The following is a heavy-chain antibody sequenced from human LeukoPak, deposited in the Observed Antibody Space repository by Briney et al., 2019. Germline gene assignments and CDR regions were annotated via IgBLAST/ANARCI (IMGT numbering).Heavy chain of an antibody. J-gene: IGHJ4*02. CDR2: INPNSGGT. D-gene: IGHD6-19*01. Sequence: ASVKVSCKASGYTFTDYYMHWVRQAPGQGLEWMGWINPNSGGTKYVQKFQGRVTVTRDTSISTAYMELSRLRSDDTAVYYCARDQRYSSAWYDEGGYYFDYWGQGTPVTVSS. CDR3: ARDQRYSSAWYDEGGYYFDY. CDR1: GYTFTDYY. V-gene: IGHV1-2*02.